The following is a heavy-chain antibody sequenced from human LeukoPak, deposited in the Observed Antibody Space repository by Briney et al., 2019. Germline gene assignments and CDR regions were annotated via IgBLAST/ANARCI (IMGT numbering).Heavy chain of an antibody. CDR3: ARDRYNWNYPGIMDYYYYGMDV. J-gene: IGHJ6*02. Sequence: PSETLSLTCTVSGGSISSGGYYWSWIRQHPGKGLEWIGYIYYSGSTYYNPSLKSRVTISVDTSKNQFSLKLSSVTAADTAVYYCARDRYNWNYPGIMDYYYYGMDVWGQGTTVTVSS. D-gene: IGHD1-7*01. CDR2: IYYSGST. CDR1: GGSISSGGYY. V-gene: IGHV4-31*03.